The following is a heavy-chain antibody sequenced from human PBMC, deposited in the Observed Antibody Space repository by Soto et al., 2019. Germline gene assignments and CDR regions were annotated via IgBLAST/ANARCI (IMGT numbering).Heavy chain of an antibody. CDR2: IIPILGIA. Sequence: SVKVSCKASGDTFSSYTISWVRQAPGQGLEWMGRIIPILGIANYAQKFQGRVTITADKSTSTAYMELSSLRSEDTAVYYCARASGTTLVWFDPWVQGTLVTVSS. V-gene: IGHV1-69*02. CDR3: ARASGTTLVWFDP. D-gene: IGHD1-7*01. CDR1: GDTFSSYT. J-gene: IGHJ5*02.